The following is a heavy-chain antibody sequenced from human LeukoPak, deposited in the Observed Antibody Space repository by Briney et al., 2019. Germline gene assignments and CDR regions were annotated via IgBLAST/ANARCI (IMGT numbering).Heavy chain of an antibody. CDR1: GFTFSSYN. J-gene: IGHJ4*02. CDR2: ISSSSSYI. Sequence: PGGSLRLSCAASGFTFSSYNMNWVRQAPGKGLEWVSSISSSSSYIYYADSVKGRFTISRDNAKNSLYLQMNSLRAEDTAVYYCASGGGYHYYFDYWGQGTLVTVSS. D-gene: IGHD5-12*01. V-gene: IGHV3-21*01. CDR3: ASGGGYHYYFDY.